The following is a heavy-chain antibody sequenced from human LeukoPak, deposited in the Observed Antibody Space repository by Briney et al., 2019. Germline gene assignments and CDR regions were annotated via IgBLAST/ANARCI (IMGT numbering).Heavy chain of an antibody. D-gene: IGHD3-3*01. CDR3: ARGPLYDFWTNYFDY. J-gene: IGHJ4*02. CDR1: GFTFSDYY. V-gene: IGHV3-11*04. Sequence: GSLRLSCATSGFTFSDYYMSWIRQAPGKGLEWVSYISSSGSTIYYADSVKGRFTISRDNAKNSLYLQMNSLRAEDTAVYYCARGPLYDFWTNYFDYWGQGTLVTVSS. CDR2: ISSSGSTI.